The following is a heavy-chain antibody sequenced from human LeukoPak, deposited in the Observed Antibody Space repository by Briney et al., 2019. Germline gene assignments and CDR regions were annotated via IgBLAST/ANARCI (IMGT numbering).Heavy chain of an antibody. CDR3: VCSTYYYGSGSSMAFDY. CDR2: IYHSGST. D-gene: IGHD3-10*01. J-gene: IGHJ4*02. Sequence: SETLSLTCAVSGGSISSGGYSWSWIRQPPGKGLEWIGYIYHSGSTYYNPSLKSRVTISVDRSKNQFSLKLSSVTAVDTAVYYCVCSTYYYGSGSSMAFDYWGQGTLVTVSS. CDR1: GGSISSGGYS. V-gene: IGHV4-30-2*01.